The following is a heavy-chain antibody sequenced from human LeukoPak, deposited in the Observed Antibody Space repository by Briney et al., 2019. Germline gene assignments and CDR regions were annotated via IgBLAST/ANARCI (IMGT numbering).Heavy chain of an antibody. CDR3: ARLSNYFGSGSYYSPGYYFDY. J-gene: IGHJ4*02. CDR2: IYYSGST. CDR1: GGSISSSSFY. Sequence: SETLSLTCTVSGGSISSSSFYWGWIRQPPGKGLEWIGSIYYSGSTYYNPSLKSRVTISVDTSKNQFSLKLNSVTAADTALYYCARLSNYFGSGSYYSPGYYFDYWGQGSLVTVSS. V-gene: IGHV4-39*01. D-gene: IGHD3-10*01.